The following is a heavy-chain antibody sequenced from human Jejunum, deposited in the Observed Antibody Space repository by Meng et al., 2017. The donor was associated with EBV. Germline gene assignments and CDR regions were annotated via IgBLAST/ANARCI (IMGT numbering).Heavy chain of an antibody. V-gene: IGHV4-39*01. CDR1: GGPISSSSYY. D-gene: IGHD1-26*01. CDR2: YYNSGST. J-gene: IGHJ4*02. Sequence: LRLQESGPGLVRPSGPLSLTCTVAGGPISSSSYYWGWIRQPPGKGLEWIGTYYNSGSTYYNPSLKSRVTISVDTSKNQFSLKLISVTAADTAAYYCARQGPSGRTFDYWGQGTLVTVSS. CDR3: ARQGPSGRTFDY.